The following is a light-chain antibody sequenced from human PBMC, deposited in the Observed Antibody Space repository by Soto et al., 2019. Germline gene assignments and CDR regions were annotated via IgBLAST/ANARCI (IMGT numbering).Light chain of an antibody. CDR2: DDT. CDR1: NIGNNG. CDR3: QVWVSTSDLVV. J-gene: IGLJ2*01. Sequence: SYELTQPPSVSVAPGQTARITCESDNIGNNGVHWYQQETGQAPLLVVYDDTDRPSGIPERFSGSISGNTATLTISRVEAGDEADYYCQVWVSTSDLVVFGGGTQLTVL. V-gene: IGLV3-21*02.